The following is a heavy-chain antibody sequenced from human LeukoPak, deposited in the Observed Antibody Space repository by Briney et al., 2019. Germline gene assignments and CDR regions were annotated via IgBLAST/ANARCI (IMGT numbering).Heavy chain of an antibody. CDR3: AREGAIGTYFDY. CDR1: GYTFTSYY. J-gene: IGHJ4*02. Sequence: ASVTVSCMASGYTFTSYYMHWVRQAPGQGLEWMGIINPSGGSTSYAQKFQGRVTMTRDTSTSTVYMELSSLRSEDTAVYYCAREGAIGTYFDYWGQGTLVTVSS. D-gene: IGHD3-16*02. V-gene: IGHV1-46*01. CDR2: INPSGGST.